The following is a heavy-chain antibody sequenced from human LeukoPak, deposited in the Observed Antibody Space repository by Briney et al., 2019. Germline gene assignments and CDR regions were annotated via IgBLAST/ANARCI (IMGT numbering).Heavy chain of an antibody. D-gene: IGHD1-26*01. J-gene: IGHJ6*02. CDR1: GFTFSSYA. V-gene: IGHV3-23*01. CDR2: ISGSGGAGT. CDR3: VKDRGGSPFYGMDV. Sequence: GGSLRLSCAGSGFTFSSYAMSWVRQAPGKGLEWVSTISGSGGAGTYYADSVKGRFTVSRDNSRNTLYLPMNRLRAEDTAVYYCVKDRGGSPFYGMDVWGQGTTVTVSS.